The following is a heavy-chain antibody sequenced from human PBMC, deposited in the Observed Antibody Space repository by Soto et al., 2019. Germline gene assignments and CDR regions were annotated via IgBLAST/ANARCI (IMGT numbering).Heavy chain of an antibody. CDR2: INAGNGNT. D-gene: IGHD5-18*01. J-gene: IGHJ4*02. Sequence: GASVKVSCKASGYTFTSYAMHWVRQAPGQRLEWMGWINAGNGNTKYSQKFQGRVTITRDTSASTAYMELSSLRSEDTAVYYCARASNKRGYSYGPDYWVQGTLVTV. CDR1: GYTFTSYA. CDR3: ARASNKRGYSYGPDY. V-gene: IGHV1-3*01.